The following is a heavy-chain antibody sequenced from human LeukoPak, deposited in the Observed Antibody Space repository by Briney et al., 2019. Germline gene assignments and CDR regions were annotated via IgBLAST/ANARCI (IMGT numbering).Heavy chain of an antibody. D-gene: IGHD6-19*01. CDR3: AKHSLKTGYSSGRIWDS. Sequence: GGSLRLSCAASGFTFSSYEMNWVRQAPGKGLEWVSTLSSSGGFTYYANSVKGRFTISRDNSKNTLYLQMDSLRAEDTALYYCAKHSLKTGYSSGRIWDSWGQGTLVTVSS. CDR2: LSSSGGFT. V-gene: IGHV3-23*01. CDR1: GFTFSSYE. J-gene: IGHJ4*02.